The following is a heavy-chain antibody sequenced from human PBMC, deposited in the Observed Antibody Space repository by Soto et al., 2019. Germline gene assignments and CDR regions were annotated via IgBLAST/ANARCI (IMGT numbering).Heavy chain of an antibody. V-gene: IGHV2-5*01. D-gene: IGHD1-7*01. J-gene: IGHJ6*02. CDR2: IYWNDDK. CDR3: AHRRELLGYCYGMDV. Sequence: QITLKESGPTLVKPTQTLTLTCTFSGFSLSTSGVGVGWIRQPPGKALAWLALIYWNDDKRYSPSLKSRLTITTATSKNHVARTMTNMDPVDTATYYCAHRRELLGYCYGMDVWGQGTTVAVSS. CDR1: GFSLSTSGVG.